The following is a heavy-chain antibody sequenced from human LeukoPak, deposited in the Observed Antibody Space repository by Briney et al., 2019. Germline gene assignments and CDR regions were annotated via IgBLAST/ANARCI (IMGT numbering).Heavy chain of an antibody. CDR1: GDSISSYY. J-gene: IGHJ5*02. Sequence: KPSETLSLTCTVSGDSISSYYWSWIRQPPGKGLEWIGYIYYSGSTNYNTSLKSRVTISVDTSKNQFSLKLSSVTAADTAVYYCARLYYDSSRYPNWFDPWGQGTLVTVSS. CDR3: ARLYYDSSRYPNWFDP. CDR2: IYYSGST. D-gene: IGHD3-22*01. V-gene: IGHV4-59*08.